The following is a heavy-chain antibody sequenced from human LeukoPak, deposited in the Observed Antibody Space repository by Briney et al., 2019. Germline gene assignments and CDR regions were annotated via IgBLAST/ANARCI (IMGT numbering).Heavy chain of an antibody. CDR1: GFTFSRFD. CDR2: ISYYGSNK. D-gene: IGHD3-22*01. V-gene: IGHV3-30-3*01. CDR3: ARVGDRTGYYYWFDP. J-gene: IGHJ5*02. Sequence: PGGSLRLSCAASGFTFSRFDMYWVRQAPGKGVEGVAVISYYGSNKYFAYSVTRRFTISTDNSNNTLYLQINSLRAEDTAVYYCARVGDRTGYYYWFDPWGQGTLVTVPS.